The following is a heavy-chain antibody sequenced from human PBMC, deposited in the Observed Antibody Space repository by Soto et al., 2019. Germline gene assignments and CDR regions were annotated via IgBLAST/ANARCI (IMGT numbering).Heavy chain of an antibody. CDR2: ISYDGSNK. J-gene: IGHJ5*02. D-gene: IGHD2-15*01. Sequence: SLRLSCAASGFTFSSCGMHWVRQAPGKGLEWVAVISYDGSNKYYADSVKGRFTISRDNSKNTLYLQMNSLRAEDTAVYYCAKDGGYCSGGSCYSGWFDPWGQGTLVTVSS. V-gene: IGHV3-30*18. CDR1: GFTFSSCG. CDR3: AKDGGYCSGGSCYSGWFDP.